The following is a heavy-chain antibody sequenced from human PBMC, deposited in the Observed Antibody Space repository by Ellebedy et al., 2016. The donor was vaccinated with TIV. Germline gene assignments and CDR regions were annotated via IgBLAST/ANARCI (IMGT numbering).Heavy chain of an antibody. CDR3: GRTDYGDSYYFDN. CDR2: IYSDGST. Sequence: GESLKISCAASGFIVGPNYMTSVRQAPGKGLEWVSVIYSDGSTYYADSVKGRFTISRDNSKNTLYLQMNSLRAEDTAVYYCGRTDYGDSYYFDNWGQGTLVTVSS. V-gene: IGHV3-53*01. D-gene: IGHD4-17*01. CDR1: GFIVGPNY. J-gene: IGHJ4*02.